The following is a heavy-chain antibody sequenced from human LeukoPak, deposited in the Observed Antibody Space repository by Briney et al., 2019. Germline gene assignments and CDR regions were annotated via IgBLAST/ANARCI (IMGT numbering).Heavy chain of an antibody. CDR3: AREQKGVNYDYVWGSYRYPTEFDY. CDR1: GGSFSGYY. D-gene: IGHD3-16*02. Sequence: NPSETLSLTCAVYGGSFSGYYWSWIRQPPGKGLEWIGEINHSGSTNYNPSLKSRVTISVDTSKNQFSLKLSSVTAADTAVYYCAREQKGVNYDYVWGSYRYPTEFDYWGQGTLVTVSS. CDR2: INHSGST. V-gene: IGHV4-34*01. J-gene: IGHJ4*02.